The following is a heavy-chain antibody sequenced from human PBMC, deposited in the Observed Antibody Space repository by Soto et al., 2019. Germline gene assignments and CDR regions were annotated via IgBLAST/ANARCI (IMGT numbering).Heavy chain of an antibody. CDR3: AREVRSTVTTFGS. Sequence: QVQLQESGPGLVKPSQTLPLTCTVSGGSISRGDYYWNWIRQTPGKGLEWIGNIYETGSTDYNPSLKRRVTISVDRSKNQFSLYLRSVTDADTAVYYCAREVRSTVTTFGSWGQGTLVTVSS. CDR1: GGSISRGDYY. CDR2: IYETGST. D-gene: IGHD4-17*01. V-gene: IGHV4-30-4*01. J-gene: IGHJ4*02.